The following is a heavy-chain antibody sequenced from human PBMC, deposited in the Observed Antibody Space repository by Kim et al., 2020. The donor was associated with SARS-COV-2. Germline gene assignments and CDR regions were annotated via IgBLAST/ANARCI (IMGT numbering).Heavy chain of an antibody. V-gene: IGHV3-23*01. CDR2: ISGSGDNS. D-gene: IGHD3-10*01. J-gene: IGHJ5*02. CDR1: GFTFNNYA. Sequence: GGSLRLSCAASGFTFNNYAMSWVRQAPGKGLEWVSAISGSGDNSYYADSVKGRFTISRDNSKNALYLQMNSLRAEDTAVYYCAKDQPNLYRFGELNWFDPWGQGTLVTVSS. CDR3: AKDQPNLYRFGELNWFDP.